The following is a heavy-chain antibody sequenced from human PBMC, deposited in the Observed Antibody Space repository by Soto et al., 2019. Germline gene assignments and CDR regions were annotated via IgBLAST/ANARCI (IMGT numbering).Heavy chain of an antibody. Sequence: SVKVSCKASGGTFSSYAISWVRQAPGQGLEWMGGIIPIFGTANYAQKFQGRVTITADKSTSTAYMELSSLRSEDTAVYYCARGNYYDSRGHFAYWGQGTLVTVSS. J-gene: IGHJ4*02. D-gene: IGHD3-22*01. CDR3: ARGNYYDSRGHFAY. CDR1: GGTFSSYA. V-gene: IGHV1-69*06. CDR2: IIPIFGTA.